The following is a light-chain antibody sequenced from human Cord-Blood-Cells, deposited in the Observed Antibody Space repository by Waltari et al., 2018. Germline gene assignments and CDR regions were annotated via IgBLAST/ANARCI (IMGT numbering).Light chain of an antibody. J-gene: IGLJ1*01. Sequence: QSALTQPASVSGSPGQSIPISCPGTSSDVGGYNSFSWYQQHPGKAPKLMIYEVSNRPSGVSNRFSGSKSGNTASLTISGLQAEDEADYYCSSYTSSSTLYVFGTGTKVTVL. V-gene: IGLV2-14*01. CDR1: SSDVGGYNS. CDR3: SSYTSSSTLYV. CDR2: EVS.